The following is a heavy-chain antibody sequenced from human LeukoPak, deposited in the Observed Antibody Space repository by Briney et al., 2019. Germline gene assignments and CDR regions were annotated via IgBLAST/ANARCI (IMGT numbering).Heavy chain of an antibody. D-gene: IGHD3-10*01. V-gene: IGHV3-23*01. Sequence: GGSLRLSCAASGFTFSSYAMSWVRQAPGKGLEWVSGISGSGGSTYYADSVKGRFTISRDNSKNTLYLQMNNLRAEDTAVYYCAKDYYGSGSYYLPGYWGQGTLVTVSS. J-gene: IGHJ4*02. CDR3: AKDYYGSGSYYLPGY. CDR1: GFTFSSYA. CDR2: ISGSGGST.